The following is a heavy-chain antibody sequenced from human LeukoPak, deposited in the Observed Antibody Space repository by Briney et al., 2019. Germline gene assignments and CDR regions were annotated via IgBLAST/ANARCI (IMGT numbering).Heavy chain of an antibody. CDR3: AREKWHCRVNCYSVYYYALDV. CDR1: GYTFTNYA. D-gene: IGHD2-15*01. V-gene: IGHV1-3*01. Sequence: ASVKVSCKGSGYTFTNYAVHWVRQAPGQRLEWLGWINPGNGDTKYSQNFQGRVTVTSDTSAATAYVELNSLTSEDTAVYYCAREKWHCRVNCYSVYYYALDVWGQGTTVTVSS. CDR2: INPGNGDT. J-gene: IGHJ6*02.